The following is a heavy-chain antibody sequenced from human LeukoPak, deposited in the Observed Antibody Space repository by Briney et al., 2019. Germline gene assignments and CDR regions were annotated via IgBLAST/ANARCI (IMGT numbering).Heavy chain of an antibody. D-gene: IGHD6-19*01. CDR1: GGTFSSYA. J-gene: IGHJ4*02. CDR3: ARSGSSGWYREFDY. CDR2: IIPIFGTA. V-gene: IGHV1-69*05. Sequence: SVKVSCKASGGTFSSYAISWVRQAPGQGLEWMGRIIPIFGTANYAQKFQGRVTITTDESTSTAYMELSSLRSEGTAVYYCARSGSSGWYREFDYWGQGTLVTVSS.